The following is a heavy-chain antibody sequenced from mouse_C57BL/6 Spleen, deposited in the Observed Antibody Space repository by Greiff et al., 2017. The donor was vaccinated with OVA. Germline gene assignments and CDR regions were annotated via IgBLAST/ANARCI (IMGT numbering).Heavy chain of an antibody. CDR1: GFTFSSYG. J-gene: IGHJ2*01. D-gene: IGHD2-4*01. Sequence: EVQGVESGGDLVKPGGSLKLSCAASGFTFSSYGMSWVRQTPDKRLEWVATISSGGSYTYYPDSVKGRFTISRDNAKNTLYLQMSSLKSEATAMYYCARRLDYDQWYFDYWGQGTTLTVSS. CDR3: ARRLDYDQWYFDY. CDR2: ISSGGSYT. V-gene: IGHV5-6*01.